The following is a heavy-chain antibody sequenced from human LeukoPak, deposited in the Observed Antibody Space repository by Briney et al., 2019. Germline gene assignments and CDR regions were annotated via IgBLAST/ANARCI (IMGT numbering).Heavy chain of an antibody. J-gene: IGHJ6*02. CDR2: IYYSGST. D-gene: IGHD2-2*01. CDR3: ARDPSVVPAYYYYGMDV. V-gene: IGHV4-30-4*01. Sequence: PSETLSLTCYVSGDSISSYYWTWIRQPPGKGLEWIGYIYYSGSTYYNPSLKSRLTISIDTSKNQFSLKLSSVTAADTAVYYCARDPSVVPAYYYYGMDVWGQGTTVTVSS. CDR1: GDSISSYY.